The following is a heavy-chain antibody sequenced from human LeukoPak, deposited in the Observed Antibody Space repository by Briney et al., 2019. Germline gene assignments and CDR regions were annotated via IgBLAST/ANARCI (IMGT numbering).Heavy chain of an antibody. D-gene: IGHD2-2*01. Sequence: ASVKVSCKASGYTFTGYYMHWVRQAPGQGHEWRGWINPNSGGTNYAQKFQGRVTMTRDTSSSTAYMELSRLRSDDTAVYYCARDEPHCSSTSCSLGYKYYYYYMDVWGKGTTVTVSS. CDR2: INPNSGGT. J-gene: IGHJ6*03. V-gene: IGHV1-2*02. CDR1: GYTFTGYY. CDR3: ARDEPHCSSTSCSLGYKYYYYYMDV.